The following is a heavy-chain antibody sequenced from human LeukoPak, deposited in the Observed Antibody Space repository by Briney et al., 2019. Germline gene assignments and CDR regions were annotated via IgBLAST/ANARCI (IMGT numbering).Heavy chain of an antibody. D-gene: IGHD6-25*01. CDR1: GFTFSSYE. J-gene: IGHJ4*02. Sequence: PGGSLRLSCAASGFTFSSYEMNWVRQAPGKGLEWVSYISSSGSTIYYADSVKGRFTISRDNAKNSLYLQMNSLRAEDTAVYYCAREVDSSVDYWGQGTLVTVSS. V-gene: IGHV3-48*03. CDR2: ISSSGSTI. CDR3: AREVDSSVDY.